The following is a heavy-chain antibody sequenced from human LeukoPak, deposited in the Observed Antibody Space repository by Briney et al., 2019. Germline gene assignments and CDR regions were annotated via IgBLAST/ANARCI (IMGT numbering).Heavy chain of an antibody. V-gene: IGHV4-34*01. CDR3: ARGVTWGGVAASSYFDY. Sequence: PSETLSLTCAVYGGSFSGYYWSWIRQPPGKGLEWIGEINHSGSTNYNPSLKSRVAISVDKSKNQFSLKLSSVTAADTAVYYCARGVTWGGVAASSYFDYWGQGILVTVSS. D-gene: IGHD2-15*01. CDR2: INHSGST. CDR1: GGSFSGYY. J-gene: IGHJ4*02.